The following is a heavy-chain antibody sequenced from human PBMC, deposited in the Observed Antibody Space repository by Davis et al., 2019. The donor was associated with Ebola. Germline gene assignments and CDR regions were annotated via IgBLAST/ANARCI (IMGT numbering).Heavy chain of an antibody. Sequence: AASVKVSCKASGYTFTSYYMHWVRQAPGQGLEWMGIINPSGGSTSYAQKFQGRVTMTRDTSTSTVYMELSSLRSEDTAVYYCARATERWLQLLAPDYYFDYWGQGTLVTVSS. D-gene: IGHD5-24*01. CDR3: ARATERWLQLLAPDYYFDY. V-gene: IGHV1-46*01. J-gene: IGHJ4*02. CDR1: GYTFTSYY. CDR2: INPSGGST.